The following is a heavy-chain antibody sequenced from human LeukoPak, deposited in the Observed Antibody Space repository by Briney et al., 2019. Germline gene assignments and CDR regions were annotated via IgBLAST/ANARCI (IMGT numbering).Heavy chain of an antibody. CDR1: GFTFSSYE. CDR3: ARDYFGSGFGDY. V-gene: IGHV3-48*03. CDR2: ISSSGSTI. D-gene: IGHD3-10*01. J-gene: IGHJ4*02. Sequence: GGSLRLSCAASGFTFSSYEMNWVRQAPGKGLEWVSYISSSGSTIYYADSVKGRFTISRDNAKNSLYLQMNSLRAEDTAVYYCARDYFGSGFGDYWGQGTLVTVSS.